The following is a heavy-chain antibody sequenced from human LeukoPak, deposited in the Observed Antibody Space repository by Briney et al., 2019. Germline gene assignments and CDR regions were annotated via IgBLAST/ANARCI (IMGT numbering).Heavy chain of an antibody. V-gene: IGHV3-23*01. D-gene: IGHD5-18*01. CDR3: ARDRSGYTFDD. CDR2: ISNSGGST. J-gene: IGHJ4*02. Sequence: GGSLRLSCAASGFTFSSYAMSWVRQAPGKGLEWVSVISNSGGSTFYADSVKGRFTISRDNAKNSLYLQMNSLRAEDTAVYYCARDRSGYTFDDWGQGTLVIVSS. CDR1: GFTFSSYA.